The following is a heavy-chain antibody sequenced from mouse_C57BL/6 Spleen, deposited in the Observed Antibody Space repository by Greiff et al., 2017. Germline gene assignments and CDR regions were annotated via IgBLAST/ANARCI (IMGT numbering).Heavy chain of an antibody. CDR2: INPGSGGT. Sequence: VQLQQSGAELVRPGTSVKVSCKASGYAFTNYLIEWVKQRPGQGLEWIGVINPGSGGTNYNEKFKGKATLTADKSSSTAYMQLSSLTSEDSAVYFCARRGPNWDDYWGQGTTLTVSA. D-gene: IGHD4-1*01. V-gene: IGHV1-54*01. CDR3: ARRGPNWDDY. J-gene: IGHJ2*01. CDR1: GYAFTNYL.